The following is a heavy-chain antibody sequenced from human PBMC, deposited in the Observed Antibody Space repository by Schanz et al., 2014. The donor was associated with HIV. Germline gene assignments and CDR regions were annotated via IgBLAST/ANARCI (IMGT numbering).Heavy chain of an antibody. J-gene: IGHJ4*02. CDR3: ARGRRGAVAGSSDY. CDR1: GFTFSSYW. CDR2: MNQDGSRK. D-gene: IGHD6-19*01. Sequence: EQLVESGGGLVQPGGSLRLSCAASGFTFSSYWMTWVRQAPGKGLEMVANMNQDGSRKYYVDSVKGRFTISRDNTENSLYLQMNSLRAEDTAVYYCARGRRGAVAGSSDYWGQGTLVTVSP. V-gene: IGHV3-7*01.